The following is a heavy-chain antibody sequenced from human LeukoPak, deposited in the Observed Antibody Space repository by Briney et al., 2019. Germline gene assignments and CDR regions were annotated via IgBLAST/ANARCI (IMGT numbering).Heavy chain of an antibody. J-gene: IGHJ4*02. CDR1: GFTFSSYA. V-gene: IGHV3-23*01. CDR2: ISGSGDNT. CDR3: ARDRYVGATTAGDSDS. Sequence: GGSLRLSCAASGFTFSSYAMSWVRQVPGKGLEWVSVISGSGDNTYYADSVKGRFTISRDNSKNMLYLQMNSLRAEDTAVYYCARDRYVGATTAGDSDSWGQGTLVTVSS. D-gene: IGHD1-26*01.